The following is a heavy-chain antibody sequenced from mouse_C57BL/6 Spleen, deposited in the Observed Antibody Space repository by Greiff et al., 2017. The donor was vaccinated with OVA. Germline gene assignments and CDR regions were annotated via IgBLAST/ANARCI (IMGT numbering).Heavy chain of an antibody. J-gene: IGHJ2*01. CDR3: ARSRITTVVERYYFDY. Sequence: VQLQQPGAELVKPGASVKLSCKASGYTFTSYWMHWVKQRPGQGLEWIGMIHPHSGSTNYNEKFKSKATLTVDKSSSTAYMQLSSLTSEDSAVYYCARSRITTVVERYYFDYWGQGTTLTVSS. CDR2: IHPHSGST. D-gene: IGHD1-1*01. CDR1: GYTFTSYW. V-gene: IGHV1-64*01.